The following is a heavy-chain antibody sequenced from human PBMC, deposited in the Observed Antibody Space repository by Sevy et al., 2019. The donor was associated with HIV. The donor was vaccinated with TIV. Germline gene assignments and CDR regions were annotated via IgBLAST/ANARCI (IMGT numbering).Heavy chain of an antibody. CDR3: AGENAWGRGYS. D-gene: IGHD1-26*01. CDR1: GGSITSLY. CDR2: IYYNGHI. V-gene: IGHV4-59*08. J-gene: IGHJ4*02. Sequence: TLSLTGTVSGGSITSLYWNWIRQPPGKGLEWIANIYYNGHINYNPSLKSRVTLSLDTSKNQFSLRLSSVTAADTAMYYCAGENAWGRGYSWGQGTLVTVSS.